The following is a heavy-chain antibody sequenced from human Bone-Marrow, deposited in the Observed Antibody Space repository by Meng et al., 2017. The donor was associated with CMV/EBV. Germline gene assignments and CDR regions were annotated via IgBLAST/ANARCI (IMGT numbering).Heavy chain of an antibody. CDR3: ARGGEGPMGITNDAYDI. CDR2: INHSGST. D-gene: IGHD3-22*01. J-gene: IGHJ3*02. CDR1: GYSISSGYY. V-gene: IGHV4-38-2*02. Sequence: SETLSLTCTVSGYSISSGYYWGWIRQPPGKGLEWIGEINHSGSTNYNPSLKSRVTISVDTSKNQFSLKLSSVTAADTAVYYCARGGEGPMGITNDAYDIWGQRTMVTVSS.